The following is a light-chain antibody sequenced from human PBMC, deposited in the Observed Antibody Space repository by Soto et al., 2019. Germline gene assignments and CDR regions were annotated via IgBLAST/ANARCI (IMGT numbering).Light chain of an antibody. CDR2: NNN. CDR3: AAWDDSLNGYV. J-gene: IGLJ1*01. CDR1: NSNIGSYT. V-gene: IGLV1-44*01. Sequence: QLVLTQPPSASGTPGQRVTISCSGSNSNIGSYTVNWYQQLPGTAPKLLIYNNNQRPSGVPDRFSGSKSGTSASLAISGLQSEDEADYYCAAWDDSLNGYVFGTGTKLTVL.